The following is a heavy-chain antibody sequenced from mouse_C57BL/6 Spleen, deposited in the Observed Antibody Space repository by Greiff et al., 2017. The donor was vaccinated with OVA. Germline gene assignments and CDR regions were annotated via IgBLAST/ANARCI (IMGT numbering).Heavy chain of an antibody. CDR2: ISSGGSYT. Sequence: VQLQQSGGDLVKPGGSLKLSCAASGFTFSSYGMSWVRQTPDKRLEWVATISSGGSYTYYPDSVKGRFTISRDNAKNTLYLQMSSLKSEDTAMYYCARDSSGYYWGQGTTLTVSS. D-gene: IGHD3-2*02. CDR3: ARDSSGYY. CDR1: GFTFSSYG. V-gene: IGHV5-6*01. J-gene: IGHJ2*01.